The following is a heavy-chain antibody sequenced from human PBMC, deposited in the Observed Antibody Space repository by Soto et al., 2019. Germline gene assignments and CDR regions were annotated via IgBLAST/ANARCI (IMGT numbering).Heavy chain of an antibody. Sequence: QVQLVQSGAEVKKPGASVKVSCKASGYAFSQYYIHWMRQAPGQGLEWMGWINPNSGRTKFAQNFQGWVTMTRDTSIKTVYMELSGLRSDATAVYYWERESGGTTATLEYYYFYMDVWGKGTTVTVSS. J-gene: IGHJ6*03. CDR1: GYAFSQYY. V-gene: IGHV1-2*04. D-gene: IGHD4-17*01. CDR3: ERESGGTTATLEYYYFYMDV. CDR2: INPNSGRT.